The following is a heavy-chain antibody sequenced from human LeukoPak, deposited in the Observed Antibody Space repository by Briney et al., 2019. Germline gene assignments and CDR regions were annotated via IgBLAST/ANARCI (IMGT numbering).Heavy chain of an antibody. D-gene: IGHD3-22*01. CDR1: GFTFDDYG. J-gene: IGHJ4*02. V-gene: IGHV3-20*04. CDR2: INWNGGST. Sequence: PGGSLRLSCAASGFTFDDYGMSWVRQAPGKGLEWVSGINWNGGSTGYADSVKGRFTISRDNAKNSLYLQMNSLRAEDTALYYCASGLMIEASIVCDFDYWGQGTLVTDSS. CDR3: ASGLMIEASIVCDFDY.